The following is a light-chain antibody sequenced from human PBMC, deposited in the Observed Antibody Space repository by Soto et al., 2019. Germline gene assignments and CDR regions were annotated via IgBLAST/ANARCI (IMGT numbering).Light chain of an antibody. J-gene: IGKJ4*01. CDR1: QSISSY. CDR3: QQSYLTPLT. Sequence: DIQITQSPSSLSASVGDRLTITCRASQSISSYLHWYQQKPGKAPKLLIYAASRLQSGVPSRFSGSGSGTDFTLTISSLQPEDFAIYYCQQSYLTPLTFGGGTKVDI. V-gene: IGKV1-39*01. CDR2: AAS.